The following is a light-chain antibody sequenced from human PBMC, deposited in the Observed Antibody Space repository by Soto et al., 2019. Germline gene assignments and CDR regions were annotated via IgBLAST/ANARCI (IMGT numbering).Light chain of an antibody. V-gene: IGKV3-15*01. CDR3: QQNNSWPPLT. CDR2: GAS. J-gene: IGKJ4*01. CDR1: QSVSSN. Sequence: EIVMTQSPATLSVSPGERATLSCRASQSVSSNLAWYQQKPGQAPRLLIYGASTRATGIPARFSGSGSGTEFTLTISSLQSEDFAGYYCQQNNSWPPLTFGGGPKVQIK.